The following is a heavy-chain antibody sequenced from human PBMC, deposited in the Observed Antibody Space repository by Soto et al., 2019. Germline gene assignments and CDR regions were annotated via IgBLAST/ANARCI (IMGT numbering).Heavy chain of an antibody. D-gene: IGHD6-6*01. CDR2: ISSSSSTI. CDR3: AIYSSSEGYYYYYYMDV. V-gene: IGHV3-48*02. CDR1: GFTFSSYS. J-gene: IGHJ6*03. Sequence: PGGSLRLSCAASGFTFSSYSMNWVRQAPGKGLEWVSYISSSSSTIYYADYVKGRFTISRDNAKNSLYLQMNSLRDEDTVVYYCAIYSSSEGYYYYYYMDVWGKGTTVTVSS.